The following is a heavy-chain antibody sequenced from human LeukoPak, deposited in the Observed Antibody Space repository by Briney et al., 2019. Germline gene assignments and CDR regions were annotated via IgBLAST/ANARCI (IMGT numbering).Heavy chain of an antibody. V-gene: IGHV3-15*01. CDR3: TTFGVYDYVWGSYRPLGFDY. CDR2: IKSKTDGGTT. CDR1: GFTFSNAW. J-gene: IGHJ4*02. D-gene: IGHD3-16*02. Sequence: GGSLRLSCAASGFTFSNAWMSWVRQAPGKGLEWVGRIKSKTDGGTTDYAAPVKGRFTISRDDSKNTLYLQMNSLKTEDTAVYYCTTFGVYDYVWGSYRPLGFDYWGQGTLVTVYS.